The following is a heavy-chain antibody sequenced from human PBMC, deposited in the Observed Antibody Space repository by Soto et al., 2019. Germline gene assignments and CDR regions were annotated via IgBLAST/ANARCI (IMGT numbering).Heavy chain of an antibody. D-gene: IGHD2-2*01. V-gene: IGHV3-30-3*01. J-gene: IGHJ6*02. CDR2: ISYDGTIT. CDR1: GFTISNYG. CDR3: ATTRVGPCSSSICFSGIFDGMDV. Sequence: GALRLSCAASGFTISNYGMHWVRQAPGKGLEWVAVISYDGTITYYADSVKGRFTISRDNSKNTLYLQMNSLRTEDTAVYYCATTRVGPCSSSICFSGIFDGMDVWGQGTTVTVSS.